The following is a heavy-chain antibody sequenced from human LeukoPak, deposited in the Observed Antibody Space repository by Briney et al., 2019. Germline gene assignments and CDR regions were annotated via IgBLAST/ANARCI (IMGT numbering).Heavy chain of an antibody. CDR3: ARDSLSIASAYSYYDFWSGYYLVLYGMDV. CDR2: ISSSGSTI. J-gene: IGHJ6*02. Sequence: PGGSLRLSCAASGFTFSSYAMNWVRQAPGKGLEWVSYISSSGSTIYYADSVKGRFTTSRDNAKNSLYLQMNSLRAEDTAVYYCARDSLSIASAYSYYDFWSGYYLVLYGMDVWGQGTTVTVSS. D-gene: IGHD3-3*01. CDR1: GFTFSSYA. V-gene: IGHV3-48*03.